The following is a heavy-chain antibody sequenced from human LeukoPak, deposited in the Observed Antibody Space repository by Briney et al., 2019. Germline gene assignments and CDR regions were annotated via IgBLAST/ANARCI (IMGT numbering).Heavy chain of an antibody. CDR3: SRGGRVATILEYCFDY. D-gene: IGHD5-12*01. J-gene: IGHJ4*02. V-gene: IGHV1-69*01. CDR1: GGTFISYA. CDR2: FIPIICTA. Sequence: GSSVKVSCKASGGTFISYAISWVRQAPGQGLEWMGGFIPIICTANYAQKFQGRVTITAEESTSTAYMELSRLRSEDTAVYYCSRGGRVATILEYCFDYWGQGTLVTVSS.